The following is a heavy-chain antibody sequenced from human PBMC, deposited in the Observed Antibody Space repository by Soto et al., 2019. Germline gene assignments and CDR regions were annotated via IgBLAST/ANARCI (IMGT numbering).Heavy chain of an antibody. CDR2: INPNSGGT. V-gene: IGHV1-2*02. D-gene: IGHD6-13*01. J-gene: IGHJ5*02. CDR3: ARHSRRAAVGCWFDP. CDR1: GYTFTGYY. Sequence: ASVKVSCKASGYTFTGYYMHWVRQAPGQGLEWMGWINPNSGGTNYAQKFQGRVTMTRDTSISTAYMELSRLRSDDTAVYYCARHSRRAAVGCWFDPWGQGTLVTVSS.